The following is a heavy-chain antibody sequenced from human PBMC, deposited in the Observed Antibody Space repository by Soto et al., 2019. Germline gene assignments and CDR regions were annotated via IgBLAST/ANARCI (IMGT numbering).Heavy chain of an antibody. J-gene: IGHJ4*02. D-gene: IGHD3-10*01. CDR1: GGSISTYY. CDR2: IYASGAT. V-gene: IGHV4-59*01. Sequence: PSETLSLTCTVSGGSISTYYSSWIRQPPGGTLEWICHIYASGATTYNRSLDSRVTMPVDMPNNDFSLELSSRSAAYTALYYCARSHSFDGSIYHYFFAFWSQGSLVTVSS. CDR3: ARSHSFDGSIYHYFFAF.